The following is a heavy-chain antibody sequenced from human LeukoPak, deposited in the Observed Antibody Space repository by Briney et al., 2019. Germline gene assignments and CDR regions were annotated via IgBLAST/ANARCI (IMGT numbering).Heavy chain of an antibody. CDR3: ARGHIVVPDY. J-gene: IGHJ4*02. CDR2: ISYDGSNK. D-gene: IGHD2-15*01. Sequence: PGGSLRLSCAASGFTFSSYAMHWVRQAPGKGLEWVAVISYDGSNKYYADSVKGRFTISGDNSKNTLYLQMNSLRAEDTAVYYCARGHIVVPDYWGQGTLVTVSS. V-gene: IGHV3-30-3*01. CDR1: GFTFSSYA.